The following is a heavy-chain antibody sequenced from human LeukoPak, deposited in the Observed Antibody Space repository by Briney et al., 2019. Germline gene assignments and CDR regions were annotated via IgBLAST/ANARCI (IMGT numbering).Heavy chain of an antibody. CDR2: IYHSGST. D-gene: IGHD3-10*01. V-gene: IGHV4-38-2*02. J-gene: IGHJ4*02. CDR1: GYSISSGYY. Sequence: PSETLSLTCTVSGYSISSGYYWGWIRQPPGKGLEWIGSIYHSGSTYYNPSLKSRVTISVDTSKNQFSLKLSSVTAADTAVYYCARGLLWFGELYDYWGQGTLVTVSS. CDR3: ARGLLWFGELYDY.